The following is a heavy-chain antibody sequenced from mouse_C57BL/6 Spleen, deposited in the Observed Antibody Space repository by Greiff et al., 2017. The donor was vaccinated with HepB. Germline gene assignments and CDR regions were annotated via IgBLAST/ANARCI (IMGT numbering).Heavy chain of an antibody. Sequence: VQLQQPGAELVKPGASVKLSCKASGYTFTSYWMHWVKQRPGQGLEWIGMIHPNSGSTNYNEKFKSKATLTVDKSSSTAYMQLSSLTSEDAAVYYCARSAYYSNSNFDYWGQGTTLTVSS. J-gene: IGHJ2*01. CDR2: IHPNSGST. CDR1: GYTFTSYW. CDR3: ARSAYYSNSNFDY. V-gene: IGHV1-64*01. D-gene: IGHD2-5*01.